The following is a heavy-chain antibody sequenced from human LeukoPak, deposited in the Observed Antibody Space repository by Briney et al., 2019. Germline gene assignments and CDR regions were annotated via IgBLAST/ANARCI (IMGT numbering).Heavy chain of an antibody. CDR1: GYTFTSYG. CDR3: ARGSRGNIVSSLLDN. CDR2: ISAYNGNT. Sequence: ASVKVSCKASGYTFTSYGISWVRQAPGQGLEWMGWISAYNGNTNYAQKLQGRVTMTTDTSTSTAYMELRSLRSDDTAVYYCARGSRGNIVSSLLDNWGQGTLVTVSS. J-gene: IGHJ4*02. D-gene: IGHD2/OR15-2a*01. V-gene: IGHV1-18*01.